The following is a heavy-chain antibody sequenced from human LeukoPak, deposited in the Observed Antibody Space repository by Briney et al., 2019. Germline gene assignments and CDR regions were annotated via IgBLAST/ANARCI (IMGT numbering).Heavy chain of an antibody. J-gene: IGHJ4*02. CDR2: ISGSGDST. D-gene: IGHD5-24*01. CDR1: GFTFSNYG. Sequence: GGSLRLSCAASGFTFSNYGMTWVRQAPGKGLEWVSAISGSGDSTYYADSVKGRFTISRDNSKNTLYLQMNSLRAEDTAVYYCAKDDAWLQYGNWGRGTLVTVSS. V-gene: IGHV3-23*01. CDR3: AKDDAWLQYGN.